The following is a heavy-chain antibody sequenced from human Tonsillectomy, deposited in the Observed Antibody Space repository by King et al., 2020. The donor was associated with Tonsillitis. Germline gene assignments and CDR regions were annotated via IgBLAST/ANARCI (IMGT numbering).Heavy chain of an antibody. D-gene: IGHD3-22*01. CDR2: ISYDGSDK. CDR3: ARDQSSYDSSGYYSD. J-gene: IGHJ3*01. CDR1: GFTFSSYG. Sequence: VQLVESGGGVVQPGRSLRLSCAASGFTFSSYGMHWVRQALGKGLEWVAVISYDGSDKYYVDSVKGRFTISRDNSKNTLYLQMNSLRAEDTAVYYCARDQSSYDSSGYYSDWGQGTMVTVSS. V-gene: IGHV3-30*05.